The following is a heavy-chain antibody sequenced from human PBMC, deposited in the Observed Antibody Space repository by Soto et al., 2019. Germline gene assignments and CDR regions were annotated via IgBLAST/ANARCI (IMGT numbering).Heavy chain of an antibody. V-gene: IGHV3-72*01. CDR1: GFTFSDHY. Sequence: PGGSLRLSCAASGFTFSDHYMDWVRQAPGKGLEWVARIRDKAHSYTTEYAASVKGRFIISRDDSNNSLYLQMNSLKTEDTAMYYCARAMVRGNYFDYWGQGALVTISS. CDR3: ARAMVRGNYFDY. J-gene: IGHJ4*02. CDR2: IRDKAHSYTT. D-gene: IGHD3-10*01.